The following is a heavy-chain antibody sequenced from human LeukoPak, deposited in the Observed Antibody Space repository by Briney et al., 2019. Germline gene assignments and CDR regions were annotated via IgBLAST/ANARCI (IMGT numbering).Heavy chain of an antibody. D-gene: IGHD2-2*01. CDR3: ARDYSPAAIAGDYYFDY. CDR1: GFIFNDYA. V-gene: IGHV3-30-3*01. J-gene: IGHJ4*02. Sequence: GRSLRLSCAASGFIFNDYAMHWVRQAPGKGLEWVAVIAYDGNNKYCADSVKGRFTISRDYSKNTMYLQVNSLRAEDTAVYYCARDYSPAAIAGDYYFDYWGQGTLVTVSS. CDR2: IAYDGNNK.